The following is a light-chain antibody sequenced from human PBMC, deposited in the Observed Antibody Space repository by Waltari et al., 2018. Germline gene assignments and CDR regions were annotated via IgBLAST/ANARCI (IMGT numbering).Light chain of an antibody. Sequence: QSALTQPPSASGSPGQSVTIPCTGTSSDGGGSSYVSWYQQYPGRAPKLIIYEVTKRPSGVPDRCSGSTSGNTAPLTASGLQAEEEADYYCSSYAGSNMVVFGGGTKLTVL. CDR3: SSYAGSNMVV. CDR1: SSDGGGSSY. V-gene: IGLV2-8*01. CDR2: EVT. J-gene: IGLJ3*02.